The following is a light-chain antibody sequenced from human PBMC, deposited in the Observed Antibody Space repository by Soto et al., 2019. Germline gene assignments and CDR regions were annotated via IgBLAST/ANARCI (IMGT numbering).Light chain of an antibody. V-gene: IGLV1-44*01. Sequence: QLVLTQPPSASETPGQRVTISCSGSSSNIGSYTVNWYQQLSGTAPKLLIYRNNQRPSGVPDRISGSKSGTSASLAISGLQSEDEADYYCAAWDDSLNGVAFGGGTKLTVL. CDR1: SSNIGSYT. CDR3: AAWDDSLNGVA. J-gene: IGLJ2*01. CDR2: RNN.